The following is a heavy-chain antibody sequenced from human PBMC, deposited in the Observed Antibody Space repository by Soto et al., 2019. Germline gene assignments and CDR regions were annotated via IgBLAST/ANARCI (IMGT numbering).Heavy chain of an antibody. Sequence: QVQLQQWGAGLLKPSETLSLTCAVYGGSFSGYYWSWIRQPPGKGLEGIGEMNQSGSANYNPSLKSRVTLSVDPTKNQFSQKLSSVTAADTAVYYCARTYSRSWSPVAYWGEGSLVTVSS. V-gene: IGHV4-34*01. CDR3: ARTYSRSWSPVAY. CDR1: GGSFSGYY. J-gene: IGHJ4*02. CDR2: MNQSGSA. D-gene: IGHD6-13*01.